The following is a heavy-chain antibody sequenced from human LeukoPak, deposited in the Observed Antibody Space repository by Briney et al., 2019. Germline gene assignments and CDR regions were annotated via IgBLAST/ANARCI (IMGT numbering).Heavy chain of an antibody. CDR3: AKSTLATAGNRGLFGSRVPPPYFDY. Sequence: GGSLRLSCATSGFNFGDYWMSWVRQAPGKGLEWVANIQQTSVGRFYVDSVKGRFTITRDNAKNSLYLEMNSLRGEDTAVYYCAKSTLATAGNRGLFGSRVPPPYFDYWGQGTLVTVS. D-gene: IGHD6-13*01. V-gene: IGHV3-7*03. CDR1: GFNFGDYW. CDR2: IQQTSVGR. J-gene: IGHJ4*02.